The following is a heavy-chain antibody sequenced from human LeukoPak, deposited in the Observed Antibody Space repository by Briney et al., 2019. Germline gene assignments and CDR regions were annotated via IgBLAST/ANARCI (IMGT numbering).Heavy chain of an antibody. D-gene: IGHD5-18*01. CDR1: GFTLSSYG. Sequence: PWGSLRLSCAASGFTLSSYGMSWVRQIPGKGLEWFSAISGSGGSTYFADSVKGRFTISRDNSKETAYLQMRSLRAEDTAVYYCAKATHGYSYGPLDFWGQGTLVTVSS. CDR2: ISGSGGST. V-gene: IGHV3-23*01. CDR3: AKATHGYSYGPLDF. J-gene: IGHJ4*02.